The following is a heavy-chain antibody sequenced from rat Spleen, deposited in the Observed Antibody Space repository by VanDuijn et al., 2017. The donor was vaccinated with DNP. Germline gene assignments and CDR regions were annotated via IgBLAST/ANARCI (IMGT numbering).Heavy chain of an antibody. J-gene: IGHJ3*01. Sequence: EVQLVESGGGLVQPGRSLKLSCAASGFSFRNYGMAWVRQTPTKGLEWVASISSGRAVTSYPDSVKGRFTISRDDAKNTLYLQMNSLQTGDTATYYCARDLLRWRRGFAYWGQGTLVTVSS. D-gene: IGHD1-11*01. CDR1: GFSFRNYG. V-gene: IGHV5S13*01. CDR3: ARDLLRWRRGFAY. CDR2: ISSGRAVT.